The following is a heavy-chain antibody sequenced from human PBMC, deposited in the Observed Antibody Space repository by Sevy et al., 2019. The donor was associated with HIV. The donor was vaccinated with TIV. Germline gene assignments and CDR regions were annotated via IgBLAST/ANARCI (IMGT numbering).Heavy chain of an antibody. CDR1: GFTFSNYA. D-gene: IGHD3-10*01. Sequence: GGSLRLSCAASGFTFSNYAMTWVRQAPGKGLEWVSSISGSTGTTCYADSVKGRFTISRDNSKNTLYLQMNSLRAEDTAVYSCAKDTGSGRIYFDSWGQGTPVTVSS. CDR3: AKDTGSGRIYFDS. J-gene: IGHJ4*02. CDR2: ISGSTGTT. V-gene: IGHV3-23*01.